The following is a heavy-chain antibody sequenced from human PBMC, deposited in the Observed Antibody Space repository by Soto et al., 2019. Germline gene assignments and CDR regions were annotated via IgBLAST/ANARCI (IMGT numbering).Heavy chain of an antibody. V-gene: IGHV4-59*08. CDR3: ARRYYDFWSGLHYWYFDL. D-gene: IGHD3-3*01. Sequence: SETLSLTCTVSGGSISSYYWSWIRQPPGKELEWIGYIYYSGNTNYNPSLKSRVTISVDTSRNQFSLKLTSVTAADTAVYYCARRYYDFWSGLHYWYFDLWGRGALVTVSS. CDR2: IYYSGNT. J-gene: IGHJ2*01. CDR1: GGSISSYY.